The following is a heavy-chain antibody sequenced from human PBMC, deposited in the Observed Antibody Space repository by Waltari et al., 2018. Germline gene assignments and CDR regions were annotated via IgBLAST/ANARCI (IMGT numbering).Heavy chain of an antibody. CDR1: GYSISSGNY. J-gene: IGHJ4*02. CDR2: IYHSGRT. D-gene: IGHD6-19*01. CDR3: TRDLGQWLIDY. V-gene: IGHV4-38-2*02. Sequence: QVQLQESGPGLVKPSETLSLTCAVSGYSISSGNYWGWIRQPPGKGLEWIGSIYHSGRTYYNPSLKSRVTISKDTSKNQFSLTLSSVTAADTAVYYCTRDLGQWLIDYWGQGTLVTVSS.